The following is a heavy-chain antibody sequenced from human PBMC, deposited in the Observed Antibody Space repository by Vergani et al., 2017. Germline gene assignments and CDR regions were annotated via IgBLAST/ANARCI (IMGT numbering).Heavy chain of an antibody. D-gene: IGHD6-13*01. CDR2: ISYDGSNK. Sequence: QVQLVESGGGVVQPGRSLRLSCAASGFTFSSYGMHWVRQAPGKGLEWVAVISYDGSNKYYADSVKGRFTISRDNSKNTLYLQMNSLRAEDTAVYYCARDSAAAGAFDIWGQGTMVTVSS. CDR1: GFTFSSYG. V-gene: IGHV3-30*03. J-gene: IGHJ3*02. CDR3: ARDSAAAGAFDI.